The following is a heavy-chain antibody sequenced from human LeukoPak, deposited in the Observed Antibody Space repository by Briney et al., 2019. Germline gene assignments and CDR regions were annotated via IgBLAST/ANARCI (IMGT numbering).Heavy chain of an antibody. D-gene: IGHD6-6*01. V-gene: IGHV4-59*01. CDR3: ARGLHSRSSGRRFDVFEI. Sequence: SETLSLTCTVSGGSISRYYWSWIRQPPGKGLQWIGYIYYRGNTNYNPSLKSRVTISVDTSKDQFSLKLTSVTAADTAVYYCARGLHSRSSGRRFDVFEIWGQGTMVTVSS. J-gene: IGHJ3*02. CDR2: IYYRGNT. CDR1: GGSISRYY.